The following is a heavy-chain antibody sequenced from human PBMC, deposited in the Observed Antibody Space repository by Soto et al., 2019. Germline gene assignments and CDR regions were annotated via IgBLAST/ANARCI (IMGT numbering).Heavy chain of an antibody. CDR3: AKDRDYPRDYFHY. CDR2: ISYDGSNK. V-gene: IGHV3-30-3*01. J-gene: IGHJ4*02. D-gene: IGHD3-10*01. Sequence: GGSLRLSCAASGFTFSSYAMHWVRQAPGKGLEWVAVISYDGSNKYYADSVKGRFTISRDNSKNTLYLQMNSLRAEDTAVYYCAKDRDYPRDYFHYWGQGTLVTVSS. CDR1: GFTFSSYA.